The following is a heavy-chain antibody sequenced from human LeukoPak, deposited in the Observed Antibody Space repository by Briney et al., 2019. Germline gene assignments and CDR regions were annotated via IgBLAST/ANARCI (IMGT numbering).Heavy chain of an antibody. CDR2: ITSTGTYI. CDR1: GFAFSTYS. Sequence: GGSLRLSCAASGFAFSTYSMNWVRQAPGKGLERISSITSTGTYIYYADSVKGRFTISRDNAKNSLYLQINSLRAEDTAVYFCARVAGGKFHLDYWGQGTQVTVSS. V-gene: IGHV3-21*01. J-gene: IGHJ4*02. D-gene: IGHD6-13*01. CDR3: ARVAGGKFHLDY.